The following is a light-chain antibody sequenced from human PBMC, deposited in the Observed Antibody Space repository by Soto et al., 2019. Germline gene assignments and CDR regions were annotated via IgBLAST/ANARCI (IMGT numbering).Light chain of an antibody. V-gene: IGKV3-15*01. CDR1: QSVSVN. J-gene: IGKJ5*01. CDR3: QQYYNWPT. Sequence: ETVMTQSPATLSVSPGEGATLSCRASQSVSVNVAWYQQRPGQTPRLLIYGASTRDNGIPIRFSGRGSGTEFPLTISSLQSDDCAVYYCQQYYNWPTFGQGTRLEIK. CDR2: GAS.